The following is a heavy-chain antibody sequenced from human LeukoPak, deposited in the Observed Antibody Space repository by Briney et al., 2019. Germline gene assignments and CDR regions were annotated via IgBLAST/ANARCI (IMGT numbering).Heavy chain of an antibody. Sequence: PGGSLRLSCVASGFILSTSEMNWVRQAPGKGLEWVSFIASDSTIYYADSVKGRFTLSRDNAKNTLYLQMNSLRAEDTAVYYCGRGGKVEQLVLARWGQGSLVTVSS. CDR2: IASDSTI. V-gene: IGHV3-48*03. CDR3: GRGGKVEQLVLAR. D-gene: IGHD6-13*01. J-gene: IGHJ4*02. CDR1: GFILSTSE.